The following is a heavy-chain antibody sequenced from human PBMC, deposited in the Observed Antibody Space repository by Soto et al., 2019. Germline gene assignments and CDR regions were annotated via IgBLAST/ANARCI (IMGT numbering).Heavy chain of an antibody. CDR2: IFSGGTT. Sequence: GGSLRLSCVTSGFTVSSNYMSWVRQAPGKGLEWVSVIFSGGTTSYADSVKGRFFISRDNSKNTLYLQINSLRAEDTAVYYCARDRDWAFDYWGQGTLVTVSS. CDR3: ARDRDWAFDY. J-gene: IGHJ4*02. CDR1: GFTVSSNY. V-gene: IGHV3-66*01. D-gene: IGHD3-9*01.